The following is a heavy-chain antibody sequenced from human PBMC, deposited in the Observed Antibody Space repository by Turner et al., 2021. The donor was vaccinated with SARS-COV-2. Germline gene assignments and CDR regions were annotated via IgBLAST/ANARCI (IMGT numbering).Heavy chain of an antibody. CDR3: ARLMDTAMDYYGTDV. CDR1: GGSISSSSYY. Sequence: QLQLQESGPGLVKPSETLSLTCTVSGGSISSSSYYWGWILQPPGKGLEWIGNIYYSGSAYYNPSLKSRVTISVDPSKNQFSLTLTSVTAADTAVYYCARLMDTAMDYYGTDVWGQGTTVTVSS. J-gene: IGHJ6*02. V-gene: IGHV4-39*01. CDR2: IYYSGSA. D-gene: IGHD5-18*01.